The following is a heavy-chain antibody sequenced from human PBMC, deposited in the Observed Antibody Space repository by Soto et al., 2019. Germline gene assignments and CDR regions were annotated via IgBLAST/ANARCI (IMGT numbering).Heavy chain of an antibody. J-gene: IGHJ3*02. V-gene: IGHV4-34*12. D-gene: IGHD6-19*01. CDR2: IIHSGST. Sequence: QVQLQQWGAGLLKPSETLSLTCAVYGGSFSGYCWSWIRQPPGKGLGWIGEIIHSGSTNYNPSLKSRVTISVDTYKHQFSLKLSSVSAADTAVYYCARTGYSSGWYKAAFDIWGQGTMVTVSS. CDR1: GGSFSGYC. CDR3: ARTGYSSGWYKAAFDI.